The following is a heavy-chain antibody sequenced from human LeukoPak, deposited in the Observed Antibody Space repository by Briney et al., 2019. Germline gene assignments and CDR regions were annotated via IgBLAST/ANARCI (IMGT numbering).Heavy chain of an antibody. Sequence: SETLSLTCTVSGGSISSYYWSWIRQPPGKGLEWIGYIYTSGSTNYNPSLKRRVTISVDTSKNQFSLKLSSVTAADTAVYYCARQTGTNAFDIWGQGTMVTVSS. CDR1: GGSISSYY. CDR3: ARQTGTNAFDI. D-gene: IGHD1-7*01. V-gene: IGHV4-4*09. J-gene: IGHJ3*02. CDR2: IYTSGST.